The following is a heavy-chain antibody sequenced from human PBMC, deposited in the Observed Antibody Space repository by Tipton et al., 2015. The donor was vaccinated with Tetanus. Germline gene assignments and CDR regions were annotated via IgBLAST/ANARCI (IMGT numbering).Heavy chain of an antibody. J-gene: IGHJ4*02. CDR2: IYYSGST. CDR3: ARDQARGARGWNYFDY. CDR1: GGSISSGGYY. Sequence: TLSLTCTVSGGSISSGGYYWSWIRQHPGKGLEWIGDIYYSGSTYYNPSLKSRVTISVDTSKNQFSLKLNSVTAADTAVYYCARDQARGARGWNYFDYWGQGTLVPVSS. D-gene: IGHD1-26*01. V-gene: IGHV4-31*03.